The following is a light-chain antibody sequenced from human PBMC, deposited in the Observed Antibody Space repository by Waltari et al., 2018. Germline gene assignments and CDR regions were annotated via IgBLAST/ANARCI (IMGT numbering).Light chain of an antibody. CDR1: QGVSRA. V-gene: IGKV3-20*01. CDR3: QHYVSLPVT. J-gene: IGKJ1*01. CDR2: GAS. Sequence: EIVLTQSPGTLSLSPGDRATLSCRASQGVSRALAWYQQNPGQAPRLLIYGASNRATGIPDRFSGSGSGTDFSLIISRLEPEEFAVYYCQHYVSLPVTFGQGTKVEIK.